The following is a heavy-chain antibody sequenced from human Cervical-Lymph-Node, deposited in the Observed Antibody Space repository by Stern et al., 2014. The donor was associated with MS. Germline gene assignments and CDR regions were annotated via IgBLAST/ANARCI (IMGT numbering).Heavy chain of an antibody. CDR1: GFTFSSSG. Sequence: VQLVESGGGVVQPGRSLRLYCAASGFTFSSSGMHWVRQAPGKGLEWLAIIGYDGSNRYYADSVKGRFTISRDNSKNTLYLQMNSLRAEDTAVYYCAREGGNTAEYFQHWGQGTLVTVSS. D-gene: IGHD4-23*01. CDR2: IGYDGSNR. CDR3: AREGGNTAEYFQH. V-gene: IGHV3-33*01. J-gene: IGHJ1*01.